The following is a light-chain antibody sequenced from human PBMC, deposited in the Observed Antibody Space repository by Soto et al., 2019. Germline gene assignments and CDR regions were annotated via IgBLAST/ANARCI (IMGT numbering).Light chain of an antibody. CDR1: SSDVGGYNY. CDR3: SSYTSSSTWV. Sequence: SALTQPASVSGSPGQSITISCTGTSSDVGGYNYVSWYQQHPGKAPKLMIYEVSNRPSGVSNRFSGSKSGNTASLTISGLQAEDEADYYCSSYTSSSTWVFGGGNKLTVL. CDR2: EVS. J-gene: IGLJ3*02. V-gene: IGLV2-14*01.